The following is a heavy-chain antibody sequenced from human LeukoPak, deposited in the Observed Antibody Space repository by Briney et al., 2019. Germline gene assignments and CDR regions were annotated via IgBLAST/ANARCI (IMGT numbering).Heavy chain of an antibody. D-gene: IGHD4-17*01. CDR1: GSTFSSYD. V-gene: IGHV3-13*01. CDR2: IGTAGDT. CDR3: ARYHGADAFDI. Sequence: PGGSLRLSCAASGSTFSSYDMHWVRQATGKGLEWVSAIGTAGDTYYPGSVKGRFTISRENAKNSLYLQMNSLRAGDTAVYYCARYHGADAFDIWGQGTMVTVSS. J-gene: IGHJ3*02.